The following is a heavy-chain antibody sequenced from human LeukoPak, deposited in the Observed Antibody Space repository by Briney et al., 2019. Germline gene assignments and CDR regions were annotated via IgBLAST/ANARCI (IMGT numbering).Heavy chain of an antibody. CDR3: AKSVEDYDSSGYDFDY. CDR2: ISGSGGST. V-gene: IGHV3-23*01. J-gene: IGHJ4*02. Sequence: GGSLRLFCAASGFTFSSYAMSWVRHAPGKGLEWVSAISGSGGSTYYAHSVKGRFTISRDNSKNTLYLQMNSLRAEDTAVYYCAKSVEDYDSSGYDFDYWGQGTLVTVSS. CDR1: GFTFSSYA. D-gene: IGHD3-22*01.